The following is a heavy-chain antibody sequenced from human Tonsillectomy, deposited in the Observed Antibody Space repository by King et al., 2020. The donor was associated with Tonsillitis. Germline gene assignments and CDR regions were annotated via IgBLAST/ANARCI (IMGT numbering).Heavy chain of an antibody. D-gene: IGHD6-19*01. J-gene: IGHJ4*02. CDR1: GFTFSSYG. CDR3: AKDRSSAGPWNYFDY. Sequence: VQLVESGGGVVQPGRSLRLSCAASGFTFSSYGMHWVRQAPGKGLEWVAVISYDGSNKYYADSVKDRFTISRDNSKNTLYLQMNSLRAEDTAVYYCAKDRSSAGPWNYFDYWGQGILVTVSS. CDR2: ISYDGSNK. V-gene: IGHV3-30*18.